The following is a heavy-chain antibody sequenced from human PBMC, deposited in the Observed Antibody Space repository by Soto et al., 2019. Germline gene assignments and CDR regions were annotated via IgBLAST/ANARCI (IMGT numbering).Heavy chain of an antibody. CDR2: IGPSDSYT. Sequence: PGESLNISCNGSGYSFTSYLISWVRQMHGKGLEWMGRIGPSDSYTNYSPSFQGHVTISADKSISTAYLQWSSLRASDTAMYYCARHYPFHYDILTGHNWFDPWGQGTLVTVSS. J-gene: IGHJ5*02. CDR1: GYSFTSYL. CDR3: ARHYPFHYDILTGHNWFDP. V-gene: IGHV5-10-1*01. D-gene: IGHD3-9*01.